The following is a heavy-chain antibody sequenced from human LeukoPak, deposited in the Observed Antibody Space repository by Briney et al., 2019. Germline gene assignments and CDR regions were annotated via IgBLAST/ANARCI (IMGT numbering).Heavy chain of an antibody. CDR1: GSIFNVYY. CDR3: ARENWYYDH. J-gene: IGHJ4*02. Sequence: ASVKVSCKSYGSIFNVYYMHWVRQVPGQGLEWMGWISPDGGVTNYAQKFQGRVTLTRDSATTTDYMELSRLTSDDTAVYYCARENWYYDHWGQGTLVTVS. V-gene: IGHV1-2*02. CDR2: ISPDGGVT.